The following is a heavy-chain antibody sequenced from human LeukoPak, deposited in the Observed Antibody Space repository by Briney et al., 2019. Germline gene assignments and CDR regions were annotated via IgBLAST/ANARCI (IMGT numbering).Heavy chain of an antibody. CDR1: GFTLSTYA. D-gene: IGHD2-15*01. J-gene: IGHJ4*02. CDR3: AKEGAATGIDY. Sequence: GGSLRLSCAASGFTLSTYAMHWVRQAPGKGLEWVSGISWNSGSIGYADSVKGRFTISRDNAKNSLYLQMNSLRAEDTALYYCAKEGAATGIDYWGQGTLVTVSS. CDR2: ISWNSGSI. V-gene: IGHV3-9*01.